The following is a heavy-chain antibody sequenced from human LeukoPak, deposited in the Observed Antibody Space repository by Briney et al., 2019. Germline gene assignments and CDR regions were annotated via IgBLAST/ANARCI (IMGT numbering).Heavy chain of an antibody. D-gene: IGHD6-19*01. CDR1: GYIFTIYW. CDR2: IYPGNSDI. J-gene: IGHJ4*02. Sequence: GESLKISCKGSGYIFTIYWIGWVRQMPGKGLEWMAIIYPGNSDIRYGPSFRGQVTISADISISNVYLQWSSLKPSDTALYYCANTPKGYSSGWYNYWGQGTLVTVSS. CDR3: ANTPKGYSSGWYNY. V-gene: IGHV5-51*01.